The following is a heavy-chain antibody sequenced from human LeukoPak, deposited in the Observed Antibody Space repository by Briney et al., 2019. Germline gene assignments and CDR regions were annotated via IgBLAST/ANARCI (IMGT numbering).Heavy chain of an antibody. CDR1: GGTFSSYA. J-gene: IGHJ6*03. CDR2: IIPIFGTA. D-gene: IGHD2-2*02. V-gene: IGHV1-69*05. CDR3: ARGGAIGGYYMDV. Sequence: SVKVSCKASGGTFSSYAISWVRQAPGQGLEWMGRIIPIFGTANYAQKFQGRVTITTDESTSTAYMELSSLRSEDTAVYYGARGGAIGGYYMDVWGKGTTVTVSS.